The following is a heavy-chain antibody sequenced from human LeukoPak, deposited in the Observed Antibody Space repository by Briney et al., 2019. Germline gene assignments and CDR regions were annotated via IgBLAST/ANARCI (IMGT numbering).Heavy chain of an antibody. CDR2: IKRDGGEQ. Sequence: GGSLRLSCAASGFTFSWYWMSWVRQPPGKGLEWVANIKRDGGEQYYVDSVKGRFTISRDNAKNLVYLQMNSLRAEDTAVYYCARDGRGGYWGQGTLVTVSS. CDR3: ARDGRGGY. J-gene: IGHJ4*02. V-gene: IGHV3-7*01. CDR1: GFTFSWYW.